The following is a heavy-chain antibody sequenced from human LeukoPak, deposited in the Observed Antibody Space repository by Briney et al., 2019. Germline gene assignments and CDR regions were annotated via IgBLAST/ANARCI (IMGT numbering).Heavy chain of an antibody. D-gene: IGHD3-10*01. J-gene: IGHJ5*02. CDR3: ARRKVRGVTVRWFDP. CDR1: GGSISSYY. Sequence: PSETLSLTCTVSGGSISSYYWSWIRQPPGKGLEWIGYIYYSGSTNYNPSLKSRVTISVDKSKNQFSLKLSSVTAADTAVYYCARRKVRGVTVRWFDPWGQGTLVTVSS. CDR2: IYYSGST. V-gene: IGHV4-59*12.